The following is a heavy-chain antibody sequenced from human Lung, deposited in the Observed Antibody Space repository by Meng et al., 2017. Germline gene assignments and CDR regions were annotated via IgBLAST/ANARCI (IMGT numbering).Heavy chain of an antibody. V-gene: IGHV4-34*01. D-gene: IGHD4-11*01. CDR3: ARGPTTMAHDFDY. CDR1: GGSFSDYY. Sequence: VQPPLVGAGLLKPSATLSLTCVVSGGSFSDYYWSWIRQPPGKGLEWIGEINHSGSTNYNPSLESRATISVDTSQNNLSLKLSSVTAADSAVYYCARGPTTMAHDFDYWGQGTLVTVSS. J-gene: IGHJ4*02. CDR2: INHSGST.